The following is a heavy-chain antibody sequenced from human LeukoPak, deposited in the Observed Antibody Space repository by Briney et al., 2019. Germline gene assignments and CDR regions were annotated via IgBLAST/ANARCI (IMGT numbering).Heavy chain of an antibody. CDR3: AREFIAAAGTGKLGAFDI. J-gene: IGHJ3*02. CDR1: GYSISSGYY. CDR2: IYHSGST. Sequence: SETLSLTCTVSGYSISSGYYWGWIRQPPGKGLEWIGSIYHSGSTYYNPSLKSRVTISVDTSKNQFSLKLSSVTAADTAVYYCAREFIAAAGTGKLGAFDIWGQGTMVTVSS. V-gene: IGHV4-38-2*02. D-gene: IGHD6-13*01.